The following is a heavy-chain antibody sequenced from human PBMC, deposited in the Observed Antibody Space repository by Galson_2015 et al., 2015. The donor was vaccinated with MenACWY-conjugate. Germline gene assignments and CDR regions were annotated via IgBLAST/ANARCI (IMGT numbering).Heavy chain of an antibody. J-gene: IGHJ6*02. V-gene: IGHV5-51*01. D-gene: IGHD1-26*01. CDR2: ISPGDSNT. CDR3: ARHPPGGRGMDV. Sequence: QSGAEVKKPGESLKISCKASGYIFTTYWIAWVRQMPGKGLEWMGLISPGDSNTRCSPTFQGQVTISADKSISTAYLQWSSLKASDTAMYYCARHPPGGRGMDVWGQGTTVTVSS. CDR1: GYIFTTYW.